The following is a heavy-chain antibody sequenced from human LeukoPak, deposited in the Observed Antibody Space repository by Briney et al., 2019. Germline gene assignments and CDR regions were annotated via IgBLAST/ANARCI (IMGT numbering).Heavy chain of an antibody. Sequence: GGSLRLSCAASGFTFSSYGMHWVRQAPGKGLEWVAFIRYDGSNKYYADSVRGRFTVSRDNSKKTLYLQMNSLRTEDTAIYFCAKGGRTTMTTFCLDNWGQGTLVTVSS. CDR1: GFTFSSYG. CDR3: AKGGRTTMTTFCLDN. D-gene: IGHD3-22*01. CDR2: IRYDGSNK. J-gene: IGHJ4*02. V-gene: IGHV3-30*02.